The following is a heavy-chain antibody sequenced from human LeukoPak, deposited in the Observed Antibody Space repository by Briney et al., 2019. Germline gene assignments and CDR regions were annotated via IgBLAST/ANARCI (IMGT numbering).Heavy chain of an antibody. Sequence: ASVKVSCKASGYTFSSYYIHWVRQAPGQGLEWMGRINPNGGGTDYAQRFQGRVTMTRNTSISTAYMELSSLRSEDTAVYYCARGLRSGRPYWGQGTLVTVSS. V-gene: IGHV1-46*01. D-gene: IGHD2-15*01. CDR2: INPNGGGT. CDR3: ARGLRSGRPY. CDR1: GYTFSSYY. J-gene: IGHJ4*02.